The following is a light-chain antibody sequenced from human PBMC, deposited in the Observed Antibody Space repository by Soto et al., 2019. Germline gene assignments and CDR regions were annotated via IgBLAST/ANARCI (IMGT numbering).Light chain of an antibody. CDR3: QQSYSPPFT. V-gene: IGKV1-27*01. CDR1: QGISNY. J-gene: IGKJ3*01. Sequence: DIQMTQSPSSLSASVGDRVTITCRASQGISNYLAWYQQKPGKVPKLLIYAASTLQSGVPPRFSGSGFGTDFTLTISSLLPEDFATYYCQQSYSPPFTFGPGTRVDI. CDR2: AAS.